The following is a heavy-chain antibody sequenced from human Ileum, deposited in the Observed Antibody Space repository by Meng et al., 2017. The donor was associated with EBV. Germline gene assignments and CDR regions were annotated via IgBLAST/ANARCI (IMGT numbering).Heavy chain of an antibody. Sequence: VQVVESGGGLAQPGWSLRLSCAASGFLFSNYAMTWVRHAPGKGLECVSTIDKSGAYTFYADSVKGRFTISRDNSKNTLHLQINSLRAGDTAVYYCAKRAGQQMVNWKFDLWGRGTLVTVSS. V-gene: IGHV3-23*04. J-gene: IGHJ2*01. CDR3: AKRAGQQMVNWKFDL. CDR2: IDKSGAYT. CDR1: GFLFSNYA. D-gene: IGHD2-8*01.